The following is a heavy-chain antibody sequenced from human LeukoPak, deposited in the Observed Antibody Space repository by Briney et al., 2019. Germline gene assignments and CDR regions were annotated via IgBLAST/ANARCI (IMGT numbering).Heavy chain of an antibody. J-gene: IGHJ4*02. CDR3: ARDRTITVAATNSYFDY. D-gene: IGHD6-19*01. V-gene: IGHV1-2*02. CDR1: GYTFTGYY. CDR2: INPHSGDT. Sequence: ASVKVSCKASGYTFTGYYVHWVRQAPGQGLEWMGWINPHSGDTNYAQEFQGRVTMTRDTSITTAYMELSSLRSEDTAVYYCARDRTITVAATNSYFDYLGQGTMVTVSS.